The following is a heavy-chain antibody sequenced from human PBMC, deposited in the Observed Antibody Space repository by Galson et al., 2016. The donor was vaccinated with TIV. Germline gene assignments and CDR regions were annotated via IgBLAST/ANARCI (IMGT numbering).Heavy chain of an antibody. CDR1: GFTFSSYT. V-gene: IGHV3-30*04. CDR2: ISHDRKNK. D-gene: IGHD1-7*01. CDR3: TRDGRGNWKYVDYFDY. Sequence: SLRLSCAASGFTFSSYTFHWVRQAPGKGLEWVAIISHDRKNKDVADSVQGRFTISRDSSKNTVYLQMNNLRPEDTALYFCTRDGRGNWKYVDYFDYWGQGTLVTVSS. J-gene: IGHJ4*02.